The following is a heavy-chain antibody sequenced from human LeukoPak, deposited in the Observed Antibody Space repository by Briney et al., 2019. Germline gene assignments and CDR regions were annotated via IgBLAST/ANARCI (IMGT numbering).Heavy chain of an antibody. CDR1: GFTLSNHA. V-gene: IGHV3-49*04. J-gene: IGHJ4*02. CDR3: SRDQTPYY. CDR2: IASKTYGGTA. Sequence: GGSLRLSCAASGFTLSNHAMIWVRQAPGKGLEWVGFIASKTYGGTAEYAASVKGRFTISRDDSKSIAYLQMNSLKTEDTAVYFCSRDQTPYYWGQGTLVTVSS.